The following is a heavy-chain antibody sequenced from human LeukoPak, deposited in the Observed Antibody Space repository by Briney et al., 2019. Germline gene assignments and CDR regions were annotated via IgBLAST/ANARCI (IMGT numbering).Heavy chain of an antibody. V-gene: IGHV4-31*03. CDR1: GGSISSDAYY. D-gene: IGHD4-23*01. CDR2: IYYSGNT. Sequence: SETLSLTCTVSGGSISSDAYYWSWIRQHPGKGLEWIGYIYYSGNTYYNPSLKSRVSISVDTSKNQFSLKLSSVTAADTAVYYCARDRGPSIGGMVMTHALDIWGQGTMVTVPS. J-gene: IGHJ3*02. CDR3: ARDRGPSIGGMVMTHALDI.